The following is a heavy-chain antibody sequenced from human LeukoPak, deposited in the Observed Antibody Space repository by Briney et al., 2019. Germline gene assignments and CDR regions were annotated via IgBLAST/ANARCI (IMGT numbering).Heavy chain of an antibody. Sequence: PGGSLRLSCAASGFTFSNAWMSWVRQAPGKGLEWVGRIKSKTDGGTTDYAAPVKGRFTISRDDSKNTLYLQMNSLKTEDTAVYYCTTHKYYYDGSGYYYFDYWGQGTLVTVSS. CDR3: TTHKYYYDGSGYYYFDY. CDR2: IKSKTDGGTT. D-gene: IGHD3-22*01. CDR1: GFTFSNAW. V-gene: IGHV3-15*01. J-gene: IGHJ4*02.